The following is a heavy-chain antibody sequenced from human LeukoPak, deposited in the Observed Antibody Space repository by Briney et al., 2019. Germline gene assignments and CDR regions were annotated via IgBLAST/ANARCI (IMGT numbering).Heavy chain of an antibody. D-gene: IGHD3-9*01. J-gene: IGHJ4*02. CDR3: ARAPMYYDILTGYPDY. V-gene: IGHV3-30*04. CDR1: GSTFSSYA. Sequence: GGSLRLSCAASGSTFSSYAMHWVRQAPGKGLEWVAVISYDGSNKYYADSVKGRFTISRDNSKNTLYLQMNSLRAEDTAVYYCARAPMYYDILTGYPDYWGQGTLVTVSS. CDR2: ISYDGSNK.